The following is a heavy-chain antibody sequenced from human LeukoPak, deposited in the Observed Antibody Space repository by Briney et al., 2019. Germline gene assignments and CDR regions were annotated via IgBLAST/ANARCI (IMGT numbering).Heavy chain of an antibody. Sequence: GGSLRLSCAASGFTFSSNYMSWVRQAPGKGLEWVSVIYSGGSTYYADSVKGRFTISRDNSKNTLYLQMNSLRAEDTAVYYCARDLPHLTTVTTRYYYYGMDVWGQGTTVTVSS. CDR3: ARDLPHLTTVTTRYYYYGMDV. V-gene: IGHV3-66*01. CDR1: GFTFSSNY. J-gene: IGHJ6*02. CDR2: IYSGGST. D-gene: IGHD4-17*01.